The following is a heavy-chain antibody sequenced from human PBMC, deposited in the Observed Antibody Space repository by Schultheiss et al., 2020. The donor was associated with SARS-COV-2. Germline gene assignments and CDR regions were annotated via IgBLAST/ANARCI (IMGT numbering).Heavy chain of an antibody. V-gene: IGHV1-69*13. CDR3: ARDQVHYGDRNRYYYYYGMDV. J-gene: IGHJ6*02. CDR1: GGTFSSYA. Sequence: SVKVSCKASGGTFSSYAISWVRQAPGQGLEWMGGITPMFGTPSYAQKFQGRVTITADDSTTTAYMELSSLRSDDTAVYYCARDQVHYGDRNRYYYYYGMDVWGQGTTVTVSS. D-gene: IGHD4-17*01. CDR2: ITPMFGTP.